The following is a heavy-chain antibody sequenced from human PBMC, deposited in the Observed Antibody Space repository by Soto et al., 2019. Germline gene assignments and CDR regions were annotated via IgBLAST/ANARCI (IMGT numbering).Heavy chain of an antibody. D-gene: IGHD2-15*01. CDR3: AGDDVLGDGGRCWGVPLYV. V-gene: IGHV3-66*01. J-gene: IGHJ6*03. CDR1: GFTVSSKY. Sequence: GGSLRLSCAASGFTVSSKYMSWVRQAPGKGLEWVSLIQSGGPTYYADSVKGRFTISRDTSENTVHLQMDSLRAEDTAVYYCAGDDVLGDGGRCWGVPLYVGGKGTRVTFP. CDR2: IQSGGPT.